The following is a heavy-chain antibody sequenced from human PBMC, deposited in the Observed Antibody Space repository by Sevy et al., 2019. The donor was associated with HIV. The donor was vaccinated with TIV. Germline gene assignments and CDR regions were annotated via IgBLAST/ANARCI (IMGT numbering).Heavy chain of an antibody. D-gene: IGHD2-15*01. Sequence: GGSLRLSCAASGFAFSDYAMHWVRQAPGKGLEWVAAISYAGDNKYLAHSVKGRFTVSKDNSKNTLYLEMNGLRAEDTAVYYCAKAHADCSGGTCYTAHYYYDMDVWGRGATVTVSS. CDR1: GFAFSDYA. CDR2: ISYAGDNK. V-gene: IGHV3-30*04. CDR3: AKAHADCSGGTCYTAHYYYDMDV. J-gene: IGHJ6*02.